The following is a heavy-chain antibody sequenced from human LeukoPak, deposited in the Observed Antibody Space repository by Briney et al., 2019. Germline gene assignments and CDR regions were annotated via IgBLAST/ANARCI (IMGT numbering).Heavy chain of an antibody. CDR2: ISYDGSNK. D-gene: IGHD1-14*01. Sequence: GGSLRLSCAASGFTFSSYAMHWVRQAPGKGLEWVAVISYDGSNKYYADSVKGRFTISRDNSKNTLYLQMNSLRAEDTAVYYCARGLPTTYYYYYYMDVWGKGTTVTVSS. J-gene: IGHJ6*03. CDR1: GFTFSSYA. V-gene: IGHV3-30*04. CDR3: ARGLPTTYYYYYYMDV.